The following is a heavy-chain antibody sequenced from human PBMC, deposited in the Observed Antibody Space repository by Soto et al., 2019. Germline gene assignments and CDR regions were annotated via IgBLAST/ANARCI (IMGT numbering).Heavy chain of an antibody. V-gene: IGHV2-5*02. Sequence: QITLKESGPTLVKPTQTLTLTCTFSGFTLSTSGVGMGRIRQPPGKALEWLAVIYWDDTKHYSPSLKSRLTITKDTSKNQVVLTMTNMDPVDTATYHCAHKGYGDYPIDYSGQGTLVTVSS. CDR2: IYWDDTK. D-gene: IGHD4-17*01. CDR3: AHKGYGDYPIDY. J-gene: IGHJ4*02. CDR1: GFTLSTSGVG.